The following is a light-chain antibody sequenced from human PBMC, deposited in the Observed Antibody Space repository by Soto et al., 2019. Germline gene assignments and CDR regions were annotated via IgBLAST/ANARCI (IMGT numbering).Light chain of an antibody. CDR2: DVS. CDR3: SSYTGSSTHV. V-gene: IGLV2-14*01. CDR1: SSDVGGYNY. Sequence: QSALTQPASVSGSPGQSITISCTGTSSDVGGYNYVSWYQQHPGKAPKLMIYDVSNRPSGISNRFSGSKSGNTASLTISGLQPEDEADYYCSSYTGSSTHVFGTGTKVTVL. J-gene: IGLJ1*01.